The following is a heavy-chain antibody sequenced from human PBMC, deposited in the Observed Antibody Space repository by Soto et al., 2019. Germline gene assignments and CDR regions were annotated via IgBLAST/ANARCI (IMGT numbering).Heavy chain of an antibody. CDR2: IYYSGST. Sequence: QVQLQESGPGLVKPSETLSLTCTVSGGSVSSGSYYWSWIRQPPGKGLEWIGNIYYSGSTKYNPSLKSRVTISVDTSKNQFSLKLSSVTAADTAVYYCAREVDYGETWFDHCGQGTLVTVSS. J-gene: IGHJ5*02. CDR3: AREVDYGETWFDH. CDR1: GGSVSSGSYY. V-gene: IGHV4-61*01. D-gene: IGHD4-17*01.